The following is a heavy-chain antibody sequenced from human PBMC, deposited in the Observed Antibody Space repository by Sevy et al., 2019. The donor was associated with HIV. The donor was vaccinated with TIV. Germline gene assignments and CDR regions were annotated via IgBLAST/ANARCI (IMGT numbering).Heavy chain of an antibody. J-gene: IGHJ4*01. CDR3: AKEMTLAAAGPLDY. CDR1: GFTFDDYA. D-gene: IGHD6-13*01. Sequence: GGYLRLSCAASGFTFDDYAMHWVRQAPGKGLEWVSGISWNSGSIGYADSVKGRFTISRDNAKNSLYLQMNSLRAEDTALYYCAKEMTLAAAGPLDYWGHGTLVTVSS. V-gene: IGHV3-9*01. CDR2: ISWNSGSI.